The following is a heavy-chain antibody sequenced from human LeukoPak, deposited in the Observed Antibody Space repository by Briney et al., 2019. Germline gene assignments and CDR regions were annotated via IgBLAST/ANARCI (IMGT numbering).Heavy chain of an antibody. D-gene: IGHD5-18*01. J-gene: IGHJ4*02. CDR2: IYYSGST. Sequence: PSETLSLTCTVSGGSISSSSYYWGWNRQPPGKGLEWIGSIYYSGSTYYNPSLKSRVTISVDTSKNQFSLKLSSVTAADTAVYYCARLTAIWTGDYWGQGTLVTVSS. CDR3: ARLTAIWTGDY. V-gene: IGHV4-39*01. CDR1: GGSISSSSYY.